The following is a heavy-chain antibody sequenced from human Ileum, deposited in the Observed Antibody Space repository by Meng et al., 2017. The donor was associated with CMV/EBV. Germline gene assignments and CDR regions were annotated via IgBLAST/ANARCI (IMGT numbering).Heavy chain of an antibody. J-gene: IGHJ6*02. CDR3: ACDEGAYAMDV. CDR2: IYYSGYT. V-gene: IGHV4-31*03. Sequence: SETLSLTCTVSGYSISRGAYYWGWVRQHPGKGLEWIGYIYYSGYTSYNPSLRGRVTISLDTSKNQVYQRLTSVTAADAAVYYCACDEGAYAMDVWGQGTTVTVSS. CDR1: GYSISRGAYY.